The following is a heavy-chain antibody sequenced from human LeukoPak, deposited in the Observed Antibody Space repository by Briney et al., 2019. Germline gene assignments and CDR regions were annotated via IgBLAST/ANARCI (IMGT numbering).Heavy chain of an antibody. CDR2: LYSDGTT. Sequence: GGSLRLSCAASGFAFSDSWMTWIRQAPGKGLEWVSVLYSDGTTYYADSVKGRFTISRDNSKDTLYLQMNNLRAEDTAVYYCATAAYDSNGFTANHDYWGQGTLVTVSS. J-gene: IGHJ4*02. D-gene: IGHD3-22*01. CDR1: GFAFSDSW. CDR3: ATAAYDSNGFTANHDY. V-gene: IGHV3-53*01.